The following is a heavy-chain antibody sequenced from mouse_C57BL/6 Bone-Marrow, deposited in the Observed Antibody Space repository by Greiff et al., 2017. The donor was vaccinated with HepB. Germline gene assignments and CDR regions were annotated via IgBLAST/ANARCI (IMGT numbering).Heavy chain of an antibody. CDR3: AREDYGTTYYYAMDY. D-gene: IGHD1-1*01. J-gene: IGHJ4*01. CDR2: ISYDGSN. CDR1: GYSITSGYN. Sequence: VQLKESGPGLVKPSQSLSLTCSVTGYSITSGYNWNWIRQFPGNKLEWMGYISYDGSNNYNPSLKNRISITRDTSKNQFFLKLNSVTTEDTATYYCAREDYGTTYYYAMDYWGQGTSVTVSS. V-gene: IGHV3-6*01.